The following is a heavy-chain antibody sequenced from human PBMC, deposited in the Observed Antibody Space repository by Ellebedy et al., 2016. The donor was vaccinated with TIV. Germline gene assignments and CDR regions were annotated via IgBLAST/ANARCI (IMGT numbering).Heavy chain of an antibody. D-gene: IGHD6-19*01. Sequence: GESLKISCAASGFTFTSYALSWVRQAPGKGLEWVSSITNSDVNTYHAASVKGRFTISRDNAANKLYLEMNSLRAEDTAVYYCSRPGYSSYCYASNWGQGTLVTVSS. V-gene: IGHV3-23*01. CDR3: SRPGYSSYCYASN. CDR1: GFTFTSYA. J-gene: IGHJ4*02. CDR2: ITNSDVNT.